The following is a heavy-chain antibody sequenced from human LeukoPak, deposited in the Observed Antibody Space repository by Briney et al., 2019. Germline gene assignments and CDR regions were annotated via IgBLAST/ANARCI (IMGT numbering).Heavy chain of an antibody. CDR2: IYTSGST. D-gene: IGHD3-9*01. J-gene: IGHJ3*02. Sequence: SETLSLTCTVSGGSISSYYWSWIRQPAGKGLEWIGRIYTSGSTNYNPSLKSRVTMSVDTSKNQFSLKLSSVTAAATAVYYCARSGDILTGYYLDDAFDIWGQGTMVTVSS. V-gene: IGHV4-4*07. CDR3: ARSGDILTGYYLDDAFDI. CDR1: GGSISSYY.